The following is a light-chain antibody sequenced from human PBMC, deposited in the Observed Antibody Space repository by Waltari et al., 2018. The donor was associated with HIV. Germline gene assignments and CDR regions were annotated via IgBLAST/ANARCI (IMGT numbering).Light chain of an antibody. V-gene: IGLV2-8*01. J-gene: IGLJ3*02. Sequence: QSALTQPPSASGSPGQSVPISCTGTTSDVGPYAYVYWYQQHPGKAPKPMIYEVSKRPSGVPDRFSGSKSANTASLTVSGLQEDDEADYYCSSYAGSNNLVFGGGTKLTVL. CDR1: TSDVGPYAY. CDR2: EVS. CDR3: SSYAGSNNLV.